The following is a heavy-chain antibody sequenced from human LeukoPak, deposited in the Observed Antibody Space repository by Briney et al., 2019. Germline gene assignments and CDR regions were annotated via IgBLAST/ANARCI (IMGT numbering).Heavy chain of an antibody. J-gene: IGHJ4*02. Sequence: GGSLRLSCAASGFTFSSYWMSWVRQAPGEGLEWVANIKQDGTEKYYMDSVKGRFSISRDNAKNSLYLQMNALRAEDTALYYCAKEFTAAGIPALDYWGQGTLVTVSS. D-gene: IGHD6-25*01. V-gene: IGHV3-7*05. CDR3: AKEFTAAGIPALDY. CDR2: IKQDGTEK. CDR1: GFTFSSYW.